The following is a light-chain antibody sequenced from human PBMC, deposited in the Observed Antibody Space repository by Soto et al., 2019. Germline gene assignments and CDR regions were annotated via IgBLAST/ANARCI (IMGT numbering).Light chain of an antibody. V-gene: IGLV3-21*02. CDR2: DDG. J-gene: IGLJ2*01. CDR1: NIGRKS. Sequence: SSELTQPPSVSVAPGQTARITCGGTNIGRKSVNWYQQKPGQAPVLVVYDDGDRPSGIPERFSGSNSGNTATLPISRVEAGDEADYHCQVWDTTSDLGVFGGGTKLTVL. CDR3: QVWDTTSDLGV.